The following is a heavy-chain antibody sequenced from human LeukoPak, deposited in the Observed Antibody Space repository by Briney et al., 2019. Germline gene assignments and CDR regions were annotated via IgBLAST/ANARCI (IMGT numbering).Heavy chain of an antibody. CDR3: ARARSVVRYYYYGMDV. D-gene: IGHD3-22*01. CDR1: GGSFSGYY. CDR2: IYYSGST. Sequence: SETLSLTCAVYGGSFSGYYWSWIRQHPGKGLEWIGYIYYSGSTYYNPSLKSRVTISVDTSKNQFSLKLSSVTAADTAVYYCARARSVVRYYYYGMDVWGQGTTVTVSS. V-gene: IGHV4-31*11. J-gene: IGHJ6*02.